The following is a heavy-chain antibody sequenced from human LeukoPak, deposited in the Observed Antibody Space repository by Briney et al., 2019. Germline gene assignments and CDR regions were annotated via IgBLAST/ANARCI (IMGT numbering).Heavy chain of an antibody. D-gene: IGHD1-14*01. J-gene: IGHJ6*02. CDR3: ARDGGLGTYYYGMDV. V-gene: IGHV4-59*01. CDR2: IYYTGST. Sequence: PSETLSLTCTVSGGSISSYYWSWTRQPPGKGLEWIGYIYYTGSTKYNPSLKSRVTISVDTSKNQFSLKLSSVTAADMAVYYCARDGGLGTYYYGMDVWGQGTTVTVSS. CDR1: GGSISSYY.